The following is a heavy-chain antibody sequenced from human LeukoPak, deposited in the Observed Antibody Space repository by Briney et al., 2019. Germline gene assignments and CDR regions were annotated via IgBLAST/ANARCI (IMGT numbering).Heavy chain of an antibody. CDR2: ISGSGGST. CDR1: GFTFSSYA. CDR3: AKPSYDSSGYYFGSGGAFDI. Sequence: PGGSLRLSCAASGFTFSSYAMSWVRQAPGKGLEWVSAISGSGGSTYYADSVKGRFTISRDNSKNTLYLQMNSLRAEDTAVYYCAKPSYDSSGYYFGSGGAFDIWGQGTMVTVSS. J-gene: IGHJ3*02. V-gene: IGHV3-23*01. D-gene: IGHD3-22*01.